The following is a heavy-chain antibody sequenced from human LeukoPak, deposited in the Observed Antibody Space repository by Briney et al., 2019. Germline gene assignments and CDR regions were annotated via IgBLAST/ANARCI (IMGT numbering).Heavy chain of an antibody. J-gene: IGHJ4*02. Sequence: GGSLRLXCAASGFTFSSYSMNWVRQAPGKGLEWVSYISSSSSTIYYADSVKGRFTISRDNAKNSLYLQMNSLRAEDTAVYYCASVTMIVSGYFDYWGQGTLVTVSS. CDR2: ISSSSSTI. V-gene: IGHV3-48*01. CDR3: ASVTMIVSGYFDY. D-gene: IGHD3-22*01. CDR1: GFTFSSYS.